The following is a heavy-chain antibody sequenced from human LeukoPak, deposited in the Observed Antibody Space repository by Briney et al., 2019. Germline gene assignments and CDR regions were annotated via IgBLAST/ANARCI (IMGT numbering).Heavy chain of an antibody. Sequence: ASVKVSCKASGYTFTSYGISWVRQAPGQGLEWMGWISAYNGNTNYAQKLQGRVTMTTDTSTSTAYMELRSLRSDDTAVDSSGYYPGLDYWGQGTLVTVSS. D-gene: IGHD3-10*01. CDR3: GYYPGLDY. CDR1: GYTFTSYG. V-gene: IGHV1-18*01. J-gene: IGHJ4*02. CDR2: ISAYNGNT.